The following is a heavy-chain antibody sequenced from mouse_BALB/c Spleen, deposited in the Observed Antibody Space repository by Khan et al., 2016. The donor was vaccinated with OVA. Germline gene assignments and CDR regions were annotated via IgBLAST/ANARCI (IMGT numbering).Heavy chain of an antibody. CDR3: ARGYFGNYELAD. Sequence: QVQLQQSGAELVKPGASVKLSCKTSGYTFTSYWIQWVKQRPGQGLGWIGEIFPGPGTTYYNENFKGKATMTIDTSSTTAYMQLSSLTSEDSAVYFCARGYFGNYELADWGQGTLVTVSS. CDR2: IFPGPGTT. CDR1: GYTFTSYW. V-gene: IGHV1S132*01. D-gene: IGHD2-1*01. J-gene: IGHJ3*01.